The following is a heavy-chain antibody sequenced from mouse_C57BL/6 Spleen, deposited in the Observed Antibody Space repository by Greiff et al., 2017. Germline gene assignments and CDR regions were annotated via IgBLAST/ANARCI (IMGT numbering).Heavy chain of an antibody. Sequence: VQLQQSGPGLVQPSQSLSITCTVSGFSLTSYGVHWVRQSPGKGLEWLGVIWSGGSTDYNAAFISRLSISKDNSKSQVFFKMNSLQADDTAIYYCARGDYDYVGAMDYWGQGTSVTVSS. CDR3: ARGDYDYVGAMDY. CDR1: GFSLTSYG. V-gene: IGHV2-2*01. CDR2: IWSGGST. D-gene: IGHD2-4*01. J-gene: IGHJ4*01.